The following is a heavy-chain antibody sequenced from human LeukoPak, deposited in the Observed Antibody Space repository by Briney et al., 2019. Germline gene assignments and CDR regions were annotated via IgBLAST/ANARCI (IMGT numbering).Heavy chain of an antibody. Sequence: PGGSLRLSCAASGFPFSAYSMNWVRQAPGKGLEWVSSISSSSSYLYYADSVKGRFTISRDKAKNSLYLHMNSLRAEDTAVYYCAKAYYDSSGYSYYFDYWGQGTLVTVSS. V-gene: IGHV3-21*01. J-gene: IGHJ4*02. D-gene: IGHD3-22*01. CDR3: AKAYYDSSGYSYYFDY. CDR1: GFPFSAYS. CDR2: ISSSSSYL.